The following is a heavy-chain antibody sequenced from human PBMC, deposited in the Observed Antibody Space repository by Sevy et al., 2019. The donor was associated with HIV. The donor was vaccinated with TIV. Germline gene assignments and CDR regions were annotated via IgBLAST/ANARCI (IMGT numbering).Heavy chain of an antibody. V-gene: IGHV3-53*01. CDR2: IYSGGST. D-gene: IGHD6-13*01. CDR1: GFTVSSNY. Sequence: GESLKISCAASGFTVSSNYMSWVRQAPGKGLEWVSVIYSGGSTYYADSVKGRFTISRDNSKNTRYLQMNSLRAEDTAVYYCARDDVAAAGKGYWGQGTLVTVSS. CDR3: ARDDVAAAGKGY. J-gene: IGHJ4*02.